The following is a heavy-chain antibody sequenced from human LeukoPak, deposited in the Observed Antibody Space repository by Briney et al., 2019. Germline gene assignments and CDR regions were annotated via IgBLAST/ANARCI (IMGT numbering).Heavy chain of an antibody. CDR2: MNPNSGNT. CDR1: GYTFTSYD. CDR3: ARGAEKVGATPQNAFDI. J-gene: IGHJ3*02. Sequence: GASVKVSCKASGYTFTSYDINWVRQATGQGLEWMGWMNPNSGNTGYAQKFQGRVTITGNTSISTAYMELSSLRSEDTAVYYCARGAEKVGATPQNAFDIWGQGTMVTVSS. V-gene: IGHV1-8*03. D-gene: IGHD1-26*01.